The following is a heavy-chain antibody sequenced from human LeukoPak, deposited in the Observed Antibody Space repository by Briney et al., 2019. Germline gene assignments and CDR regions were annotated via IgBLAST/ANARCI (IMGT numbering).Heavy chain of an antibody. CDR2: IYPGDSDT. CDR3: AKMKMVATISVSDY. V-gene: IGHV5-51*01. D-gene: IGHD5-12*01. J-gene: IGHJ4*02. CDR1: GYRFASYW. Sequence: GESLKISCKGSGYRFASYWIAWVRQRPGKGLEFTGIIYPGDSDTRYSPSFQGQVTISADKSISTAYLQWSSLKASDTAIYYCAKMKMVATISVSDYWGQGTLVTVSS.